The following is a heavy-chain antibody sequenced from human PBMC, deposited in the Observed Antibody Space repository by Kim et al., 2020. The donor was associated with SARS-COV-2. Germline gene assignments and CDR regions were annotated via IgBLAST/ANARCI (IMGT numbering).Heavy chain of an antibody. J-gene: IGHJ6*02. Sequence: KFQGRVTMTRDTSTSTVYMELSSLRSEDTAVYYCARGVERRPVYYYGMDVWGQGTTVTVSS. CDR3: ARGVERRPVYYYGMDV. D-gene: IGHD1-1*01. V-gene: IGHV1-46*01.